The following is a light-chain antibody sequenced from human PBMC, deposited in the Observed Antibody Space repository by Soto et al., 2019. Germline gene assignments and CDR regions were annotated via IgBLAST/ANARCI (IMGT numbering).Light chain of an antibody. Sequence: QSALTQPASVSGSPGQSITISCTGTSSDVGDYNYVSWYQQHPGKAPKLMIYEVSNRASGVSYRFSGSKSGNTASLTISGLQAEDEADYYCTSYTTYSTYVFGTGTKVTVL. V-gene: IGLV2-14*01. CDR3: TSYTTYSTYV. CDR2: EVS. J-gene: IGLJ1*01. CDR1: SSDVGDYNY.